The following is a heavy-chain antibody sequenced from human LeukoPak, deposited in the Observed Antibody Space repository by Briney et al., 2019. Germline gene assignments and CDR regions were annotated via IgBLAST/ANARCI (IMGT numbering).Heavy chain of an antibody. D-gene: IGHD1-1*01. Sequence: PGGSLRLSCAASGFTFSSYSMNWVRQAPGKGLEWVSYISSSSSTIYYADSVKGRFTISRDNAKNSLYLQMNSLRAEDTAVYYCARDSNGDQFDYWGQGTLVTVSS. J-gene: IGHJ4*02. V-gene: IGHV3-48*04. CDR1: GFTFSSYS. CDR2: ISSSSSTI. CDR3: ARDSNGDQFDY.